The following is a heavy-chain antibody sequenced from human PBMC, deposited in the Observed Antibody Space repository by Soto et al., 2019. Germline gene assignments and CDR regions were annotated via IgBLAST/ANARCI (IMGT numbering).Heavy chain of an antibody. CDR2: ISYDGSNK. J-gene: IGHJ4*02. CDR1: GFTFSSYG. D-gene: IGHD5-18*01. V-gene: IGHV3-30*18. CDR3: AKGLLDTAMTVDY. Sequence: GGSLRLSCAASGFTFSSYGMHWVRQAPGKGLEWVAVISYDGSNKYYADSVKGRFTISRDNSKNTLYLQMNSLRAEDTAVYYCAKGLLDTAMTVDYWGQGTLVTVSS.